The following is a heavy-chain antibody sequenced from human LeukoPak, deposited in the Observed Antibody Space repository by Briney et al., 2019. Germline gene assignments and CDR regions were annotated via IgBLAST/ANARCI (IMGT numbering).Heavy chain of an antibody. D-gene: IGHD5-12*01. J-gene: IGHJ3*02. CDR1: GFTVSGDY. V-gene: IGHV3-53*01. CDR3: ANPVGYGDAFDI. CDR2: FYSGGNT. Sequence: GGSLRLSCAASGFTVSGDYMTWVRQAPGKGLEWVSVFYSGGNTYYADSVKGRFTISRDNSKNTLYLQMNSLRAEDTAVYYCANPVGYGDAFDIWGQGTMVTVSS.